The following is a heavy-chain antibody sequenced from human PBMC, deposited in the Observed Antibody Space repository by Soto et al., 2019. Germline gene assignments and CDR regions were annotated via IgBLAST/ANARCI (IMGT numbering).Heavy chain of an antibody. Sequence: ASVKVSCKASGYTFTSYAMHWVRQAPGQRLERMGWINAGNGNTKYSQKFQGRVTITRDTSASTAYMELSSLRSEDTAVYYCARELATTGYYYSGMDVWGQGTTVTVYS. D-gene: IGHD4-17*01. V-gene: IGHV1-3*01. CDR2: INAGNGNT. CDR1: GYTFTSYA. J-gene: IGHJ6*02. CDR3: ARELATTGYYYSGMDV.